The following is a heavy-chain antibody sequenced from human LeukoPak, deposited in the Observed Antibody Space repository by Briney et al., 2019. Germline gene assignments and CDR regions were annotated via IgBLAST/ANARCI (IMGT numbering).Heavy chain of an antibody. CDR3: AKRASSWHQEPPYYFDY. CDR1: GFIFSSFA. Sequence: GGSLRLSCAASGFIFSSFAMSWVRRAPGKGLEWVSAISGSGGDTYYPDSVKGRFTISRDNSKNTLYLQMSSLRAEDTAVYYCAKRASSWHQEPPYYFDYWGQGALVTVSS. V-gene: IGHV3-23*01. D-gene: IGHD6-13*01. J-gene: IGHJ4*02. CDR2: ISGSGGDT.